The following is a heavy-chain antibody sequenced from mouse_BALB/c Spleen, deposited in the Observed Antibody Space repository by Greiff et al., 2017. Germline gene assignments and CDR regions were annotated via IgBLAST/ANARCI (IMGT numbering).Heavy chain of an antibody. CDR3: ARSLGTGTDYFDY. J-gene: IGHJ2*01. Sequence: EVKLQESGPGLVKPSQSLSLTCTVTGYSITSDYAWNWIRQFPGNKLEWMGYISYSGSTSYNPSLKSRISITRDTSKNQFFLQLNSVTTEDTATYYCARSLGTGTDYFDYWGQGTTLTVSS. CDR2: ISYSGST. D-gene: IGHD4-1*01. CDR1: GYSITSDYA. V-gene: IGHV3-2*02.